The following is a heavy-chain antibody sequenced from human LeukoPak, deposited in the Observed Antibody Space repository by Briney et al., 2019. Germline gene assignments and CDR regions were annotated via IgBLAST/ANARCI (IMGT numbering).Heavy chain of an antibody. CDR2: ISGSGGRT. Sequence: GGSLRLSCAASGFTFSSYAMRWVRHAPGVGREWVSAISGSGGRTHYADSVRGRFTISRDNSKNTLYLQMNSLRAEDTAVYYCAKRPAYYYDSSGYYYFDYWGQGTLVTVSS. CDR3: AKRPAYYYDSSGYYYFDY. D-gene: IGHD3-22*01. CDR1: GFTFSSYA. V-gene: IGHV3-23*01. J-gene: IGHJ4*02.